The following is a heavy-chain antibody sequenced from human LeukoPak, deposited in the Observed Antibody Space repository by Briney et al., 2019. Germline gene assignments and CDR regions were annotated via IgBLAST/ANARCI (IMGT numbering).Heavy chain of an antibody. CDR1: GGSISSGNYY. D-gene: IGHD5-12*01. Sequence: SETLSLTCTVSGGSISSGNYYWSWIRQPAGMGLEWIGRIYISGGTEYNPSLKSRVTISIDTSKNQFYLRLSSVTAADAAVYYCARVRRNSGNKYFDPWGQGTRVTVSS. CDR2: IYISGGT. J-gene: IGHJ5*02. V-gene: IGHV4-61*02. CDR3: ARVRRNSGNKYFDP.